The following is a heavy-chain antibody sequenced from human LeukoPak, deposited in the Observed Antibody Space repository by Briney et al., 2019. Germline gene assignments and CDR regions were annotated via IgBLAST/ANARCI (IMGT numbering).Heavy chain of an antibody. D-gene: IGHD5-24*01. J-gene: IGHJ4*02. Sequence: GGSLRLSCAASGFTFSDYYMSWIRQAPGKGLEWVSYISSSGSTIYYADSVKGRFTISRDNAKNSLYLQMNSLRAEDTAVYYCARGISDGLQLEGFFDYWGQGTLVTVSS. CDR3: ARGISDGLQLEGFFDY. CDR1: GFTFSDYY. V-gene: IGHV3-11*01. CDR2: ISSSGSTI.